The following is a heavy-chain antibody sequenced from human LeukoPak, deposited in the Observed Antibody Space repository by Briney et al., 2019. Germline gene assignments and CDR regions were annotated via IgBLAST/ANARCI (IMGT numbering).Heavy chain of an antibody. D-gene: IGHD5-18*01. J-gene: IGHJ6*03. CDR2: IIPIFGTA. V-gene: IGHV1-69*05. CDR3: ARDAMVSMAKQEYYYYYYYMDV. CDR1: GGTFSSYA. Sequence: ASVKVSCKASGGTFSSYAISWVRQAPGQGLEWMGGIIPIFGTANYAQKFQGRVTITTDESTSTAYMELSSLRSEDTAVYYCARDAMVSMAKQEYYYYYYYMDVWGKGTTVTVSS.